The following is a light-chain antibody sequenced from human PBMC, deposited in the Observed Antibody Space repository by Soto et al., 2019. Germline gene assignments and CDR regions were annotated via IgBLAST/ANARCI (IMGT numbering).Light chain of an antibody. V-gene: IGKV3-20*01. CDR1: QSVSSSY. Sequence: EIVLTQSPGTLSLSPGERATLSCRAIQSVSSSYIAWYQQKPGQAPRLLIYGASSRATGIPDRFSGSGSGTDFTLTINRLEPEDFAVYYCQQYGSSPTWTFGQGTKVDIK. J-gene: IGKJ1*01. CDR3: QQYGSSPTWT. CDR2: GAS.